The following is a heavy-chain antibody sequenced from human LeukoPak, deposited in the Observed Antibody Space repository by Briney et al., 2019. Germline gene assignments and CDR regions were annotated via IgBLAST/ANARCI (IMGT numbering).Heavy chain of an antibody. CDR2: ITGSGGDT. CDR1: GFTFSNAW. Sequence: GSLRLSCAASGFTFSNAWMSWARQAPGKGLEWVSAITGSGGDTFYVDSVKGRFTISRDNSKNTLYLQMSSLRAEDTAVYYCAKSRAADTTLLFDYWGQGTLVTVSS. CDR3: AKSRAADTTLLFDY. D-gene: IGHD6-13*01. V-gene: IGHV3-23*01. J-gene: IGHJ4*02.